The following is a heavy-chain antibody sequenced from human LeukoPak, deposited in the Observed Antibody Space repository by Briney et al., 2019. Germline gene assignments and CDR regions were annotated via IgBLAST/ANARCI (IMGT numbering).Heavy chain of an antibody. V-gene: IGHV3-11*01. CDR2: ISSSSSTI. Sequence: GGSLRLSCAASGFTFSDYYMSWIRQAPGKGLEWISYISSSSSTIYYADSVKGRFTISRDNAKNSLYLQMNSLRAEDTAVYYCAREVAAAGNPFDYWGQGTLVTVSS. CDR3: AREVAAAGNPFDY. CDR1: GFTFSDYY. J-gene: IGHJ4*02. D-gene: IGHD6-13*01.